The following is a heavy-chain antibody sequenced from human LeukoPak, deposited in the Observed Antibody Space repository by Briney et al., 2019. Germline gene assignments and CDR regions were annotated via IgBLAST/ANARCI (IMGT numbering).Heavy chain of an antibody. Sequence: SQTLSLTCTVYGGSFSGYYWNWIRQPPGKGLEWNGEIIHSGSTNYNPTLKSRATISVDTSKNQFSLKLRSVTAADTAVYFCARGTQQLYDWFYPWGQGTLVTVSS. CDR2: IIHSGST. D-gene: IGHD6-13*01. J-gene: IGHJ5*02. CDR1: GGSFSGYY. V-gene: IGHV4-34*01. CDR3: ARGTQQLYDWFYP.